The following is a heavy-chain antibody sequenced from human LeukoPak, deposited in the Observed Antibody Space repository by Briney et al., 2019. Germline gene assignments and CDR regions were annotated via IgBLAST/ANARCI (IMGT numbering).Heavy chain of an antibody. CDR1: GFTFSSYS. CDR2: ISSSSSYI. V-gene: IGHV3-21*01. J-gene: IGHJ4*02. CDR3: ARGNPPIAAADY. D-gene: IGHD6-13*01. Sequence: GGSLRLSCAASGFTFSSYSMNWVRQAPGKGLEWVSSISSSSSYIYYADSVKGRFTISRDNAKNSLYLQMNSLRAEDTAVYYCARGNPPIAAADYWGQGTLVTVSS.